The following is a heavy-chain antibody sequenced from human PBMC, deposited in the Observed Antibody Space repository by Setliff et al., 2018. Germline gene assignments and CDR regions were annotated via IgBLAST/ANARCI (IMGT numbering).Heavy chain of an antibody. CDR1: GGSISSDY. CDR3: ATNPRKGRSGGYYYDDPYYYYMDV. Sequence: PSETLSLTCNVSGGSISSDYWAWIRQPPGKALEWIGYFYHSASSNYNPSLKGRVTISIDTSKNQFSLKVNSVTAADTAVYYCATNPRKGRSGGYYYDDPYYYYMDVWGKGTTVTVSS. CDR2: FYHSASS. D-gene: IGHD3-22*01. V-gene: IGHV4-59*08. J-gene: IGHJ6*03.